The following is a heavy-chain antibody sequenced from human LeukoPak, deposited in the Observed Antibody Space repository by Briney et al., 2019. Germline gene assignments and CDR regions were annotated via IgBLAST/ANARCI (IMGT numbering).Heavy chain of an antibody. CDR3: ARPNSGSYVDYFDY. J-gene: IGHJ4*02. CDR1: GLTFSSYS. D-gene: IGHD1-26*01. CDR2: ISSSSSYI. Sequence: GGSLTLSCAASGLTFSSYSMNWVPQAPGKGLEWVSSISSSSSYIYYTHSVKGRFTITRDNAKHSLYLQMNSLRAEDTAVYYCARPNSGSYVDYFDYWGQGTLVTVSS. V-gene: IGHV3-21*01.